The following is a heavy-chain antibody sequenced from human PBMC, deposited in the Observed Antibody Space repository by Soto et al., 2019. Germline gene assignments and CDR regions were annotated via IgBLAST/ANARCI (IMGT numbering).Heavy chain of an antibody. D-gene: IGHD2-21*02. CDR1: GGSIRSGGYS. V-gene: IGHV4-30-2*01. Sequence: QLQLQESGSGLVKPSQTLSLTCAVTGGSIRSGGYSWSWIRQPPGTGLEWIGYIYHSGSTYYNPSLQSRVTISVDRSKNQFSLKLSSVTAADTAVYYCARGREGSNKVTSLPFDYWGQGTLVTVSS. J-gene: IGHJ4*02. CDR3: ARGREGSNKVTSLPFDY. CDR2: IYHSGST.